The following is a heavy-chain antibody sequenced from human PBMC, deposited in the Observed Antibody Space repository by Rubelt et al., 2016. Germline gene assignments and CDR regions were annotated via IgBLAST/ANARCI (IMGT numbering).Heavy chain of an antibody. CDR2: ISSSGSTI. Sequence: GLEWVSYISSSGSTIYYADSVKGRFTISRDNAKNSLYLQMNSLRAEDTAVYYCARRSSSLAYWGQGTLVTVSS. V-gene: IGHV3-11*01. CDR3: ARRSSSLAY. D-gene: IGHD6-13*01. J-gene: IGHJ4*02.